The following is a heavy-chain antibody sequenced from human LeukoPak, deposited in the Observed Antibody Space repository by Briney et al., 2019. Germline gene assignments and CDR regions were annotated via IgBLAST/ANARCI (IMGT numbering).Heavy chain of an antibody. CDR1: GGSISSSSYY. V-gene: IGHV4-39*07. J-gene: IGHJ4*02. CDR2: IYYSGST. CDR3: AREEQGWELLWGEGFDY. Sequence: SETLSLTCTVSGGSISSSSYYWGWIRQPPGKGLEWIGSIYYSGSTYYNPSLKSRVTISVDTSKNQFSLKLSSVTAADTAVYYCAREEQGWELLWGEGFDYWGRGTLVTVSS. D-gene: IGHD1-26*01.